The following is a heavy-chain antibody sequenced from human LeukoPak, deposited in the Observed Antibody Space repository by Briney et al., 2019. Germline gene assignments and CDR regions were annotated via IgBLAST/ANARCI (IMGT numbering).Heavy chain of an antibody. Sequence: SETLSLTCSVSGDSINSDYWSWVRQPPGKELEWIGYIYYSGSSTNYNPSLKSRVTISVDRSKNQFSLKLNSVTAADTAVYYCARQGHKLTLVDYYGMDVWGQGTTVTVSS. J-gene: IGHJ6*02. CDR2: IYYSGSST. V-gene: IGHV4-59*08. CDR3: ARQGHKLTLVDYYGMDV. D-gene: IGHD1-26*01. CDR1: GDSINSDY.